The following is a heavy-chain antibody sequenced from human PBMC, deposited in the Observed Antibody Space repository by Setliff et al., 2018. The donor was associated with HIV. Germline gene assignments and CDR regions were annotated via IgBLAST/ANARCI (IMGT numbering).Heavy chain of an antibody. CDR2: ISSSSSYI. CDR1: GFTFSYYG. CDR3: MYGGRTATTH. J-gene: IGHJ4*02. Sequence: GGSLRLSCAASGFTFSYYGMHWVRQAPGKGLEWVSSISSSSSYIYYADSVKGRFTISRDNAKNSLYLQMNSLRAEDTAVYYCMYGGRTATTHWGQGTLVTVSS. D-gene: IGHD4-17*01. V-gene: IGHV3-21*01.